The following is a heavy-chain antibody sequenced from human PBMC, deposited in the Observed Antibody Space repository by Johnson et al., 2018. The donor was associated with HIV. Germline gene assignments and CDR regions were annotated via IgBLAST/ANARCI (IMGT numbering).Heavy chain of an antibody. J-gene: IGHJ3*01. CDR3: ARAPEVWELRHPGTFDV. Sequence: EVQLVKSGGGVVQPGRSLRLSCAASGFTFSNYYMTWVRQSPGKGLEWVSGINWNGGSTGYADSVKGRFTISRDNAKNSLYLQMNSLRAEDTALYYCARAPEVWELRHPGTFDVWGQGTMVTVSS. V-gene: IGHV3-20*04. CDR1: GFTFSNYY. CDR2: INWNGGST. D-gene: IGHD3-3*01.